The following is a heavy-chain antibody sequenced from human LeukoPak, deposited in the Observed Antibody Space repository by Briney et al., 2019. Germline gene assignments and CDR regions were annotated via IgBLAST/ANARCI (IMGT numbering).Heavy chain of an antibody. J-gene: IGHJ6*02. CDR3: AKASIYVYYGMDV. CDR2: ISNDGSNK. V-gene: IGHV3-30*18. D-gene: IGHD3-16*02. CDR1: GFIFTNYG. Sequence: GRPLRLSCAASGFIFTNYGMHWVRQAPGKGLEWVAVISNDGSNKYYVDSVKGRFTISRDNSKNTLSLQMNSLRAEDTAVYYCAKASIYVYYGMDVWGQGTTVIVSS.